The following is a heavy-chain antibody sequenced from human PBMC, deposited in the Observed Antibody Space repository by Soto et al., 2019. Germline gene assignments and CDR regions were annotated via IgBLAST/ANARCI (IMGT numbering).Heavy chain of an antibody. J-gene: IGHJ4*02. V-gene: IGHV2-5*01. CDR1: GFSLNTGGVG. CDR3: AHATRRDDYFYY. CDR2: IYWNDDK. Sequence: QITLKESGPTLVKPTQTLTLTCTFSGFSLNTGGVGVGWIRQPPGKALEWLALIYWNDDKRYRPSLESRLTITKDSSKNQVVLTLTTIDPVDTATYYCAHATRRDDYFYYWGQGTLVTVSS.